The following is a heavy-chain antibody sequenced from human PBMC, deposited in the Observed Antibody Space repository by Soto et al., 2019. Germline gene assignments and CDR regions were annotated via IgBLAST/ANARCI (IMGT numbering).Heavy chain of an antibody. V-gene: IGHV4-31*03. CDR1: GGSISSGGYY. Sequence: SETLSLTCTVSGGSISSGGYYWSWVRQHPGKGLEWIGYIYYSGSTFYNPSLKSRVTISVDTSKNQFSLQLNSVTPEDTAVYYCERDTIEYWGGGSSSPIGFTPGGRETLFTVS. D-gene: IGHD1-26*01. CDR2: IYYSGST. J-gene: IGHJ4*02. CDR3: ERDTIEYWGGGSSSPIGFTP.